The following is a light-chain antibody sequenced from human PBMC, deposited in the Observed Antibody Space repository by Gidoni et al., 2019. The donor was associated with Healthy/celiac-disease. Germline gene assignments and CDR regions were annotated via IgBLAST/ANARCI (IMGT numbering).Light chain of an antibody. V-gene: IGKV1-39*01. CDR1: QSISSY. CDR2: AAS. Sequence: IQLNQSPSSLSASVGDRVTITCRASQSISSYLNWYQQKPGKAPKLLIYAASSLQSGVPSRFSGSGSGTDFTLTISSLQPEDFATYYCQQSYSTPYTFXQXTKLEIK. J-gene: IGKJ2*01. CDR3: QQSYSTPYT.